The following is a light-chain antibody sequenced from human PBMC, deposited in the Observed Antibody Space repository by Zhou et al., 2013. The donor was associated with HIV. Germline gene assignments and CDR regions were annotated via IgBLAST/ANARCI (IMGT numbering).Light chain of an antibody. V-gene: IGKV1-12*01. Sequence: DIQMTQSPASVSASVGDRVTITCRASPDIRNSLAWYQQKPGKAPKLLIYAASSLESGVPSRFSGSGSGTEFTLTISSLQPDDFATYYCQQYSDSSGLTFGGGTKVDLK. CDR3: QQYSDSSGLT. J-gene: IGKJ4*01. CDR1: PDIRNS. CDR2: AAS.